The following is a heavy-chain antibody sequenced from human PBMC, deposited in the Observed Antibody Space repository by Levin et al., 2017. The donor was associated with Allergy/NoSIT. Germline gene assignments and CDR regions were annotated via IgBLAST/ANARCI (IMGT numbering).Heavy chain of an antibody. V-gene: IGHV3-74*01. J-gene: IGHJ4*02. D-gene: IGHD3-3*01. CDR3: ARDNWSVDY. CDR2: INSDGSST. Sequence: GESLKISCAASGFTFSSHWMHWFRQAPGKGLVWVSHINSDGSSTTYADSVKGRFTISRDNAKNTLYLQMNSLRAEDTAVYYCARDNWSVDYWGQGTLVTVSS. CDR1: GFTFSSHW.